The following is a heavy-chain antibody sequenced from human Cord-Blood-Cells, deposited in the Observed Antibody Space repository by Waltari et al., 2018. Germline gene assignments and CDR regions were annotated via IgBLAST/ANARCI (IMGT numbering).Heavy chain of an antibody. CDR1: GGSFSGYY. J-gene: IGHJ3*02. V-gene: IGHV4-34*01. CDR3: ARRYYYDSSGYSNLFDI. CDR2: INHSGST. Sequence: QVQLQQWGAGLLKPSETLSLTCAVYGGSFSGYYWSWIRQPPGKGLEWIGEINHSGSTNDNPPLKSRVPISVDTSKNQFSLKLSSVTAADTAVYYCARRYYYDSSGYSNLFDIWGQGTMVTVSS. D-gene: IGHD3-22*01.